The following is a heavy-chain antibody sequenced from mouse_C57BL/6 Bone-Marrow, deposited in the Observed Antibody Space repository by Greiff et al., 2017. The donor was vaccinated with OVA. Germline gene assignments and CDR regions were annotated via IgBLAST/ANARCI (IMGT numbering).Heavy chain of an antibody. CDR1: GFTFSSYA. D-gene: IGHD2-1*01. Sequence: EVKLVESGEGLVKPGGSLTLSCAASGFTFSSYAMSWVRPTPEKRLEWVAYISSGGDYIYYAATVKGRFTISRDNARNTLYLQMSSLKSEDTAMYYCTMLLDAMDYWGQGTSVTVSS. CDR2: ISSGGDYI. CDR3: TMLLDAMDY. V-gene: IGHV5-9-1*02. J-gene: IGHJ4*01.